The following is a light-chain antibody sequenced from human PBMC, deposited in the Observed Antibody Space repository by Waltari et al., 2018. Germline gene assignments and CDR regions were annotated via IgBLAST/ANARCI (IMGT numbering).Light chain of an antibody. CDR1: QSISTN. J-gene: IGKJ1*01. V-gene: IGKV3-15*01. Sequence: EKVMTQSPATLSVSPGERATLSCRASQSISTNLAWYQQKPGQAPRLLIYGASTRATGIPARFSGSGSGTEFTLSISSLQSEDFAIYYCQQDNNWPRTFGQGTKVEIK. CDR2: GAS. CDR3: QQDNNWPRT.